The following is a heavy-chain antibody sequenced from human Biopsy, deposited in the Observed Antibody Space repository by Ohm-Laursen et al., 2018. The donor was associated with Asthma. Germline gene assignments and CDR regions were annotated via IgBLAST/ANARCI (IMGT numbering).Heavy chain of an antibody. CDR3: ARAQDYYDSRGYYRSFDY. CDR1: YGSITSGGYY. D-gene: IGHD3-22*01. CDR2: IYYSGST. J-gene: IGHJ4*03. Sequence: TLSLTWTVSYGSITSGGYYWTWIRQHPGKGLEWIGFIYYSGSTYYNPSLKSRVSISIDTSKNQFSLKLSSVTAADTAVYYCARAQDYYDSRGYYRSFDYWGQGTTVTVSS. V-gene: IGHV4-31*02.